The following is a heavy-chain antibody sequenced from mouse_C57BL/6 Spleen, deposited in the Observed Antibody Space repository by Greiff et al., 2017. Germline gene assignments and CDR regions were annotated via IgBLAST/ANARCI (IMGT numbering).Heavy chain of an antibody. V-gene: IGHV1-82*01. Sequence: VQLQQSGPELVKPGASVKISCKASGYAFSSSWMNWVKQRPGKGLEWIGRIYPGDGDTNYNGKFKGKATLTADKSSSTAYMQLSSLTSEASAVYFCAREGVGFAYWGQGTLVTVSA. D-gene: IGHD1-1*02. CDR2: IYPGDGDT. CDR3: AREGVGFAY. J-gene: IGHJ3*01. CDR1: GYAFSSSW.